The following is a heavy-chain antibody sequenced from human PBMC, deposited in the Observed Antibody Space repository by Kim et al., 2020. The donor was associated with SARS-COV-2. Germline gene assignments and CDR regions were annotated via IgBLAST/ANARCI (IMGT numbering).Heavy chain of an antibody. CDR3: VRARMGEIFL. D-gene: IGHD3-16*01. V-gene: IGHV3-74*01. J-gene: IGHJ1*01. CDR1: GFTFNNDW. CDR2: INTDGRSR. Sequence: GGSLRLSCGASGFTFNNDWMHWVRQAPGKGPVWVSRINTDGRSRRYADSVKGRFTISRDNAKNTLYLQMSSLRADDTAVYYCVRARMGEIFLWVQG.